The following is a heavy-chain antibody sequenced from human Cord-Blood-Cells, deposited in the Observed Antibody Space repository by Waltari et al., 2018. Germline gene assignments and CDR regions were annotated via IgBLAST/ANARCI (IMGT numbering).Heavy chain of an antibody. J-gene: IGHJ4*01. CDR2: IWYDGSNK. CDR3: AREPLVVAATPFDY. Sequence: QVQLVESGGGVVQPGRSLSLSCAASGFTFSSYAMHWARPAPGEGLEWVAVIWYDGSNKYYADSVEGRVTTSRDNSKDALYLQMNSLRAEDTAVYYCAREPLVVAATPFDYWGHGTLVTVSS. V-gene: IGHV3-33*01. CDR1: GFTFSSYA. D-gene: IGHD2-15*01.